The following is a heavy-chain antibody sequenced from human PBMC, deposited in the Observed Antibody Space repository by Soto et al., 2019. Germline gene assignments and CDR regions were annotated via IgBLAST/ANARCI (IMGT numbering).Heavy chain of an antibody. J-gene: IGHJ5*02. V-gene: IGHV1-8*02. CDR2: MNPNSGNT. D-gene: IGHD1-1*01. CDR1: GYTFTGYY. Sequence: ASVKVSGKASGYTFTGYYMHWVRQATGQGLEWMGWMNPNSGNTGYAQKFQGRVTMTRNTSISTAYMELSSLRSEDTAVYYCAREAPGTTAHFDPWGQGTLVTVSS. CDR3: AREAPGTTAHFDP.